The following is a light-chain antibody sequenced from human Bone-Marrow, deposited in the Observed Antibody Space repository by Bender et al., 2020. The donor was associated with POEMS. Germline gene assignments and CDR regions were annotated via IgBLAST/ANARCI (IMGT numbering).Light chain of an antibody. V-gene: IGLV2-23*01. CDR2: EDI. CDR1: SSDVGNYNL. J-gene: IGLJ1*01. CDR3: CSYAGAGGYTPYV. Sequence: QSALTQPASVSGSPGQAITISCTGTSSDVGNYNLVSWYQHHPGKGPILMIYEDIKRPSGVPDRFSGSKSGNTASLTISGLQAGDEADYYCCSYAGAGGYTPYVFGTGTKVTVL.